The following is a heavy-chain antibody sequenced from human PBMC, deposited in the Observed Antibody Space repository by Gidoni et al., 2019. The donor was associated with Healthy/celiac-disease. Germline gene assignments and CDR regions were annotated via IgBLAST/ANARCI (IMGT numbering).Heavy chain of an antibody. Sequence: EVQLLESGGGLVQPGGSLRLSCAASGFTFSSYAMSWVRQAPGKGLAWVSAISGSGGSPYYADSVKGRFTISRDNSKNTLYLQMNSLRAEDTAVYYCAKDPDQVVVALSDVWGQGTTVTVSS. CDR2: ISGSGGSP. D-gene: IGHD2-15*01. V-gene: IGHV3-23*01. CDR3: AKDPDQVVVALSDV. CDR1: GFTFSSYA. J-gene: IGHJ6*02.